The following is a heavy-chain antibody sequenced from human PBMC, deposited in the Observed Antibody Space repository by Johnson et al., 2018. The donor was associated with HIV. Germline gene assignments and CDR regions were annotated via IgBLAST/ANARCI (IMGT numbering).Heavy chain of an antibody. J-gene: IGHJ3*02. CDR2: IGTAGDT. CDR1: GFTFSSYD. CDR3: AKDKGVWGFDAFDI. D-gene: IGHD3-16*01. Sequence: VQLVESGGGLVQPGGSLRLSCAVSGFTFSSYDMHWVRQGTGKGLEWVSDIGTAGDTYYPGSVKGRFTISRENAKNTLYLQMNSLRAEDTAVYYCAKDKGVWGFDAFDIWGQGTMVTVSS. V-gene: IGHV3-13*01.